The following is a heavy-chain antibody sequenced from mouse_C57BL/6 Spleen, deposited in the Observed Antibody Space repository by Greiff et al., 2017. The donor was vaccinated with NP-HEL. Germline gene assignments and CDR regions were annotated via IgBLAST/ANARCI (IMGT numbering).Heavy chain of an antibody. CDR3: ARQLTGTYAMDY. Sequence: EVQLQESGGGLVKPGGSLKLSCAASGFTFSDYGMHWVRQAPEKGLEWVAYISSGSSTIYYADTVKGRFTISRDNAKNTLFLQMTSLRSEDTAMYYCARQLTGTYAMDYWGQGTSVTVSS. CDR2: ISSGSSTI. V-gene: IGHV5-17*01. CDR1: GFTFSDYG. J-gene: IGHJ4*01. D-gene: IGHD4-1*01.